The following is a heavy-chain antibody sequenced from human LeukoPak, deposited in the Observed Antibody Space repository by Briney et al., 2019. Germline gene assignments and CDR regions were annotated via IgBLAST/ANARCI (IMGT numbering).Heavy chain of an antibody. D-gene: IGHD2-8*01. CDR3: SRENGAFSPFGY. CDR2: ISLSGLT. V-gene: IGHV4-4*02. Sequence: PSGTLSLTCGVSGGSITSTNWWSWVGQPPGQGMEWIGEISLSGLTNYNPSLKSRVTMALDKSKNHLSLNLTSVTAADTAVYYCSRENGAFSPFGYWGQGTLVTVPS. J-gene: IGHJ4*02. CDR1: GGSITSTNW.